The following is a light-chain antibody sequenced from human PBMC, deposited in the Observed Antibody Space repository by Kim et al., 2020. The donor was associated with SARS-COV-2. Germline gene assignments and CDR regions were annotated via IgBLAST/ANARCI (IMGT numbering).Light chain of an antibody. CDR2: DNN. V-gene: IGLV1-51*01. CDR3: GTWDSSLSSVV. CDR1: SSNIGNNY. J-gene: IGLJ2*01. Sequence: QAVLTQPPSVSAAPGQKVTISCSGSSSNIGNNYVSWYQQLPGTAPKLLIYDNNKRPSGIPDRFSGSKSGTSATLGITGLQTGDEAYYYCGTWDSSLSSVVFGGGTQLTVL.